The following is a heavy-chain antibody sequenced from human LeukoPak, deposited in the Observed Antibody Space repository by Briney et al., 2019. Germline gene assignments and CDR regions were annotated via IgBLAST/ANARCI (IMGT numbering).Heavy chain of an antibody. CDR3: AKGSRDGYNYYSDH. D-gene: IGHD5-12*01. Sequence: PGGSLRLSCAASGFTFSSYVMSWVRQAPGKGLEWVSTISGSGGSTYYADSVKGRFTISRDISKNTLYLQMNSLRAEDTAIYYCAKGSRDGYNYYSDHWGQGTLVTVSS. CDR2: ISGSGGST. CDR1: GFTFSSYV. V-gene: IGHV3-23*01. J-gene: IGHJ4*02.